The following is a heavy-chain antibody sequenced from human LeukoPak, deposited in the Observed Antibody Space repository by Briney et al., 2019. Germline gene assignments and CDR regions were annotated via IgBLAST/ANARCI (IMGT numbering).Heavy chain of an antibody. CDR1: GFTFSSYA. D-gene: IGHD5-12*01. CDR2: ISGSGGST. CDR3: AKGLGYGGYHGALATFDY. J-gene: IGHJ4*02. V-gene: IGHV3-23*01. Sequence: GGSLRLSCAAAGFTFSSYAMSWVRQAPGKGLEWVSAISGSGGSTYYADSVKGRFTISRDNSKNTLYLQMNSLRAEDTAVYYCAKGLGYGGYHGALATFDYWGQGTLVTVSS.